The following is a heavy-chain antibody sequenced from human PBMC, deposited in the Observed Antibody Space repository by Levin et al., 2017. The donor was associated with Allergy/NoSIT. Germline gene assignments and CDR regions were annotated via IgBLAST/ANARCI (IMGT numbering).Heavy chain of an antibody. D-gene: IGHD6-6*01. CDR3: ARERYSSSSVEGDDYYGMDV. V-gene: IGHV1-2*02. CDR2: INPNSGGT. Sequence: ASVKVSCKASGYTFTGYYMHWVRQAPGQGLEWMGWINPNSGGTNYAQKFQGRVTMTRDTSISTAYMELSRLRSDDTAVYYCARERYSSSSVEGDDYYGMDVWGQGTTVTVSS. CDR1: GYTFTGYY. J-gene: IGHJ6*02.